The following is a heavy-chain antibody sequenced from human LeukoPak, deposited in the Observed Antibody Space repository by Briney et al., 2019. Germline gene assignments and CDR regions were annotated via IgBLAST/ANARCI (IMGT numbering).Heavy chain of an antibody. CDR1: GFTFSSYA. D-gene: IGHD3-10*01. CDR2: ISGSGGST. Sequence: PGGSLRLSCAASGFTFSSYAMSWVRQAPGKELEWVSAISGSGGSTYYADSVKGRFTISRDNSKNTLYLQMNSLRAEDTAVYYCAKAGSTWFGELTNAFDIWGQGTMVTVSS. CDR3: AKAGSTWFGELTNAFDI. J-gene: IGHJ3*02. V-gene: IGHV3-23*01.